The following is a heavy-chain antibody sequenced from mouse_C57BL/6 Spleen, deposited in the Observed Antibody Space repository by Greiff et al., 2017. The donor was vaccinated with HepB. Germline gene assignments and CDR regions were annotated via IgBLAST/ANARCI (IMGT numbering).Heavy chain of an antibody. V-gene: IGHV1-61*01. J-gene: IGHJ2*01. CDR2: IYPSDSET. CDR3: ARKGDWVYYFDY. D-gene: IGHD4-1*01. Sequence: VQLQQPGAELVRPGSSVKLSCKASGYTFTSYWMDWVKQRPGQGLEWIGNIYPSDSETHYNQKFKDKATLTVDKSSSTAYMQLSSLTSEDSAVYYCARKGDWVYYFDYWGQGTTLTVSS. CDR1: GYTFTSYW.